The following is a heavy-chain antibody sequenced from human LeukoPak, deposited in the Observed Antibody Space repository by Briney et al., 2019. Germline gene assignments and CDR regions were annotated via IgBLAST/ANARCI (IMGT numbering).Heavy chain of an antibody. D-gene: IGHD6-6*01. V-gene: IGHV1-8*01. CDR2: MNPNSGNT. CDR1: GYTFTSYD. CDR3: ARFHFRDVAARPTSWFDP. J-gene: IGHJ5*02. Sequence: EASVKVSCKASGYTFTSYDINWVRQATGQGLEWMGWMNPNSGNTGYAQKFQGRVTMTRNTSISTAYMELSSLRSEDTAVYYCARFHFRDVAARPTSWFDPWGQGTLVTVSS.